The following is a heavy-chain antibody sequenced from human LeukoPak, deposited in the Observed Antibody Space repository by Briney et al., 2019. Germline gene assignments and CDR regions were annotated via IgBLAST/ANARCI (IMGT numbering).Heavy chain of an antibody. D-gene: IGHD3-9*01. CDR3: AREWTDKRYDILTGPGY. J-gene: IGHJ4*02. CDR1: GGSISSSSYY. V-gene: IGHV4-39*02. CDR2: IYNSAST. Sequence: SETLSLTCTVSGGSISSSSYYGGWIRQPPGKGLEWIGSIYNSASTYYNPSLKSRVTISVDTSKNQFSLKLSSVTAADTAVYYCAREWTDKRYDILTGPGYWGQGTLVTVSS.